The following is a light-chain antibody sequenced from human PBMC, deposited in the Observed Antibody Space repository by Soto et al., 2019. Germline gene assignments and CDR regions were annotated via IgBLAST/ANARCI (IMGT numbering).Light chain of an antibody. CDR3: NSYTTSSSLYA. V-gene: IGLV2-14*01. J-gene: IGLJ1*01. CDR2: DVS. Sequence: QSVLTQPASVSGSPGQSITISCTGTSSDIGGYDYVSWYQQYPGKAPKLMIYDVSNRPSGVSDRFSGSKSANTASLTISGLQAEDEADYYCNSYTTSSSLYAFGTGTKVTVL. CDR1: SSDIGGYDY.